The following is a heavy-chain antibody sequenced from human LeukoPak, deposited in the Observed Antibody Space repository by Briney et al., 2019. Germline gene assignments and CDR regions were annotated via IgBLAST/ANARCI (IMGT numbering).Heavy chain of an antibody. Sequence: GGSLRLSCVASGFSFNNYAMNWVRQAPGKGLEWVSLIIGSSGSTFYADSVKGRFTISRDKSKNTLYLQMNSLRAEDTAVYYCAKGAYDYIEIAYYDYWGQGSLVTVSS. CDR3: AKGAYDYIEIAYYDY. D-gene: IGHD5-12*01. CDR1: GFSFNNYA. CDR2: IIGSSGST. V-gene: IGHV3-23*01. J-gene: IGHJ4*02.